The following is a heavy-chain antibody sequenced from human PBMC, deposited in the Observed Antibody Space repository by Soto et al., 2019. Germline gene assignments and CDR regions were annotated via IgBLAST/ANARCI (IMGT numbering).Heavy chain of an antibody. V-gene: IGHV1-8*01. CDR3: AIERTTRGMDV. J-gene: IGHJ6*02. D-gene: IGHD1-1*01. Sequence: QVQLVQSGAEVKKPGASVKVSCKASGYTFTSYDINWVRQATGQGLEWMGWMNPNSGNTAYAQKLQGRVTMTRNTSISTAYMELSSLGSEDTAVYYCAIERTTRGMDVWGQGTTVTVSS. CDR1: GYTFTSYD. CDR2: MNPNSGNT.